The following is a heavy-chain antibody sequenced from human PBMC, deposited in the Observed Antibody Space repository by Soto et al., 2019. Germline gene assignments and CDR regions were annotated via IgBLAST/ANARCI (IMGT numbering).Heavy chain of an antibody. CDR2: TYYRSKWYN. Sequence: PSQTLSLTCAISGDSVSSNSAAWNWIRQSPSRGLEWLGRTYYRSKWYNDYAVSVKSRITINPDTSKNQFSLQLNSVTPEDTAVYYCARGIPSAKYYYYYGMDVWGQGTTVTVSS. CDR1: GDSVSSNSAA. V-gene: IGHV6-1*01. J-gene: IGHJ6*02. D-gene: IGHD2-15*01. CDR3: ARGIPSAKYYYYYGMDV.